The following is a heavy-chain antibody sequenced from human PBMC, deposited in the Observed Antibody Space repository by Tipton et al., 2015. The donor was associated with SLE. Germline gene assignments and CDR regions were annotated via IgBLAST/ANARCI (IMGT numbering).Heavy chain of an antibody. D-gene: IGHD2-15*01. CDR1: GGSISSSSYY. J-gene: IGHJ4*02. CDR3: ARDRGVGAASYFDY. Sequence: TLSLTCTVSGGSISSSSYYWGWIRQPPGKGLEWIGSIYYSGSTYYNPSLKSRVTISVDTSKNQFSLKLSSVTAADTAVYYCARDRGVGAASYFDYGGQGTLVTVSS. V-gene: IGHV4-39*07. CDR2: IYYSGST.